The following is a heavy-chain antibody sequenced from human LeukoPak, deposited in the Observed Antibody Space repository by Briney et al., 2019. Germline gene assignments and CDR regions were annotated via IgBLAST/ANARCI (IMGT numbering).Heavy chain of an antibody. Sequence: PGGSLRLSCAASGFTFSSYGMHWVRQAPGKGLEWVAVISYDGSNKYYADSVKGRFTISRDNSKNTLYLQMNSLRAEDTAVFYCAKLPTTGWYAGGNWFDPWGQGTLVTVSS. CDR2: ISYDGSNK. CDR3: AKLPTTGWYAGGNWFDP. D-gene: IGHD6-19*01. J-gene: IGHJ5*02. CDR1: GFTFSSYG. V-gene: IGHV3-30*18.